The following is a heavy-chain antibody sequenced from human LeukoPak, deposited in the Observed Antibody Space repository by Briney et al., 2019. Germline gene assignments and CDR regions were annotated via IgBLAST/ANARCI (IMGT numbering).Heavy chain of an antibody. V-gene: IGHV4-59*08. CDR2: IHYSGSA. D-gene: IGHD3-9*01. J-gene: IGHJ4*02. CDR3: ARGADLLTGYAPFDY. Sequence: KPSETLSLTCTVSHGPINTYQWSWIRQPPGKGLEWLGNIHYSGSANYNPSLKSRVIISVDTSKNQFSLNLSSVTAADTAVYYCARGADLLTGYAPFDYWGQGTLVTVSS. CDR1: HGPINTYQ.